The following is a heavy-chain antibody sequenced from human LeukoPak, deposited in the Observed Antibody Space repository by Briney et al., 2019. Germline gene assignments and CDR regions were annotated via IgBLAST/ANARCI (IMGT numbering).Heavy chain of an antibody. J-gene: IGHJ4*02. D-gene: IGHD3-22*01. CDR2: ISGSGDST. CDR3: AKGGAYYYDSSAYYRD. Sequence: GGSLRLSCAASGFTFSSYAMSWVRQAPGKGLEWVPTISGSGDSTYHADSVKGRFTISRDNSKNRLYLQMNSLRAEDTAVYYCAKGGAYYYDSSAYYRDWGQGTLVTVSS. V-gene: IGHV3-23*01. CDR1: GFTFSSYA.